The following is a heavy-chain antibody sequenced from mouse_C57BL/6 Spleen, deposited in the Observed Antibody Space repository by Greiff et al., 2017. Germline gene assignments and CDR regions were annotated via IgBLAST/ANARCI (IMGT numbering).Heavy chain of an antibody. V-gene: IGHV1-9*01. Sequence: VQLQQSGAELMKPGASVKLSCKATGYTFTGYWIEWVKQRPGHGLEWIGEILPGSGSTNYNEKFKGKATFTADTSSNTAYMQLSSLTTEDSAIYYCAREGIITTVVEGYFDYWGQGTTLTVSS. CDR2: ILPGSGST. J-gene: IGHJ2*01. CDR3: AREGIITTVVEGYFDY. CDR1: GYTFTGYW. D-gene: IGHD1-1*01.